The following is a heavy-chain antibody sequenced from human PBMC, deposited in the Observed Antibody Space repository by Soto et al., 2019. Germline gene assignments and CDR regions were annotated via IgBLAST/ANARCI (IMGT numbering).Heavy chain of an antibody. CDR2: ISAYNGNT. Sequence: ASVKVSCKASGYTFTSYGISWVRQAPGQGLEWMGWISAYNGNTNYAQKLQGRVTMTTDTSTSTAYRKLRSLRSDDTAVYYCARVVDTAMVRYYFDYWGQGTLVTVSS. CDR3: ARVVDTAMVRYYFDY. D-gene: IGHD5-18*01. V-gene: IGHV1-18*04. J-gene: IGHJ4*02. CDR1: GYTFTSYG.